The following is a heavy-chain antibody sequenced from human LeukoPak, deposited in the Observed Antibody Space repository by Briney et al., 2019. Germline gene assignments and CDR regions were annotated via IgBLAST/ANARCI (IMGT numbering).Heavy chain of an antibody. Sequence: GGSLRLSCVASGFTFSNYWMSWVRQAPGKGPEWVANINQDGGAKYYVDSMKGRFTISRDNDKNSLYLQMNSLSADDTAVYYCARAGTTGSVDYWGQGSLVTVSS. CDR1: GFTFSNYW. D-gene: IGHD1-14*01. CDR2: INQDGGAK. V-gene: IGHV3-7*01. CDR3: ARAGTTGSVDY. J-gene: IGHJ4*02.